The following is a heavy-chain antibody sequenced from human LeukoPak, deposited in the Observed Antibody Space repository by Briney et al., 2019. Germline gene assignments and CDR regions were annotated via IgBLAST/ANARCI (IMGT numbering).Heavy chain of an antibody. J-gene: IGHJ4*02. CDR3: ARRQRGYSGYEYFDY. CDR2: IYYSGST. V-gene: IGHV4-59*08. CDR1: GGSISSYY. D-gene: IGHD5-12*01. Sequence: SETLSLTCTVSGGSISSYYWSWIRQPPGKGLEWIGYIYYSGSTNYNPSLKSRVTISVDTSKNQFSLKLSSVTAADTAVYYCARRQRGYSGYEYFDYWGQGTLVTVSS.